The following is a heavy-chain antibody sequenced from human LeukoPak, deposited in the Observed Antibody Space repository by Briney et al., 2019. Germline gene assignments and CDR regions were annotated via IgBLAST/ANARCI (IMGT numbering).Heavy chain of an antibody. J-gene: IGHJ1*01. Sequence: SETLSLTCTVSGGSICSGGYYWSWIRQPPGKGLEWIGYIYHSGSTYYNPSLKSRVTISVDRSKNQFSLKLSSVTAADTAVYYCARTLGYCSSTSCYTEYFQHWGQGTLVTVSS. CDR1: GGSICSGGYY. V-gene: IGHV4-30-2*01. CDR2: IYHSGST. D-gene: IGHD2-2*02. CDR3: ARTLGYCSSTSCYTEYFQH.